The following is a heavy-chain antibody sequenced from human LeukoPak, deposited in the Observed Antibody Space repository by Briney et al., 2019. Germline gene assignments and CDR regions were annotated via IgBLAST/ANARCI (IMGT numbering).Heavy chain of an antibody. CDR2: VDPEDGET. CDR1: GYTFTDYY. D-gene: IGHD6-13*01. CDR3: ARDPVIAAAGTTHDY. V-gene: IGHV1-69-2*01. Sequence: ASVKISCKVSGYTFTDYYMHWVQQAPGKGLEWMGLVDPEDGETIYAEKFQGRVTITADTSTDTAYMELSSLRSEDTAVYYCARDPVIAAAGTTHDYWGQGTLVTVSS. J-gene: IGHJ4*02.